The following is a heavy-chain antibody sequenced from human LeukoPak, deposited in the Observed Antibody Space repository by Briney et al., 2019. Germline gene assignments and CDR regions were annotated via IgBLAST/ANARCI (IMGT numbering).Heavy chain of an antibody. CDR2: IKSKTDGETT. CDR3: TTDLGTYYHGSQRLIPIDY. CDR1: GFTFTNAW. V-gene: IGHV3-15*01. Sequence: GGSLRLSCVDSGFTFTNAWMSWVRQAPGKGLEWIGRIKSKTDGETTNYAEPVRGRFTISGDDSKSAVYLQMNSLKIEDTAVYYCTTDLGTYYHGSQRLIPIDYWGQGTLVTVSS. D-gene: IGHD3-10*01. J-gene: IGHJ4*02.